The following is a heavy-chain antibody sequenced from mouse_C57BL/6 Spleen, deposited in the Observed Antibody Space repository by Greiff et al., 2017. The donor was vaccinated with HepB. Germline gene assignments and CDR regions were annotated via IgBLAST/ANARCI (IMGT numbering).Heavy chain of an antibody. V-gene: IGHV1-26*01. J-gene: IGHJ3*01. CDR1: GYTFTDYY. CDR3: ALYYDYDVGFAY. D-gene: IGHD2-4*01. Sequence: VQLQQSGPELVKPGASVKISCKASGYTFTDYYMNWVKQSHGKSLEWIGDINPNNGGTSYNQKFKGKATLTVDKSSSTAYMELRSLTSEDSAVYYCALYYDYDVGFAYWGQGTLVTVSA. CDR2: INPNNGGT.